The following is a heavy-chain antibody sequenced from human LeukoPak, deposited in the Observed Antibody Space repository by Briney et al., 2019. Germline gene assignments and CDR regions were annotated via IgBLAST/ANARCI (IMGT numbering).Heavy chain of an antibody. CDR1: GFTFSSYE. Sequence: PGGSLRLSCAASGFTFSSYEMNWVRQAPGKGLEWVSYISSSGSTIYYADSVKGRFTISRDNAKNSLYLQMNSLRAEDTAVYYCARLRGSTNSFDIWGQGTMVTVSS. CDR3: ARLRGSTNSFDI. J-gene: IGHJ3*02. CDR2: ISSSGSTI. V-gene: IGHV3-48*03. D-gene: IGHD1-7*01.